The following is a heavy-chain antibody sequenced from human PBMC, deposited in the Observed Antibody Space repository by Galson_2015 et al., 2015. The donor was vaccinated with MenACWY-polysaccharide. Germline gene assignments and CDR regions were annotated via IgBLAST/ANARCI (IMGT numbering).Heavy chain of an antibody. V-gene: IGHV4-59*01. D-gene: IGHD3-10*01. Sequence: GLEWIGYIYYSGSTNYNPSLKSRVTISVDTSKNQFSLKLSSVTAADTAVYYCARYEKNYYGSGSFYYWGQGTLVTVSS. J-gene: IGHJ4*02. CDR2: IYYSGST. CDR3: ARYEKNYYGSGSFYY.